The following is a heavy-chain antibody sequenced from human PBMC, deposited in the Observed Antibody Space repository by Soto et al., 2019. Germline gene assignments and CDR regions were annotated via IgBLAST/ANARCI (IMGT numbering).Heavy chain of an antibody. Sequence: ASGKVSCKVSGYTLTEVSIHWVRQAPGKGLEWMGGFDPENDETNYAQRFQGRFTMTEDSSTDTAFMELHSLRSDDTAVYYCTTAAFCSGATCYSGHNWFDPWGQGTLVTVSS. D-gene: IGHD2-15*01. CDR2: FDPENDET. CDR3: TTAAFCSGATCYSGHNWFDP. CDR1: GYTLTEVS. J-gene: IGHJ5*02. V-gene: IGHV1-24*01.